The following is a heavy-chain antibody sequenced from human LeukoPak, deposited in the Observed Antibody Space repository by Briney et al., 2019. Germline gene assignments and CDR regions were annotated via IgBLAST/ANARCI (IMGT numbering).Heavy chain of an antibody. D-gene: IGHD3-22*01. V-gene: IGHV4-59*01. Sequence: SETLSLTCTVSGDSITNYYWSWIRQPPGKGLEWIGHIYYSGSTNFNPSLKSRVTLSVDTSKNQFSLKLTSVTAADTAVYYCARATYHYDSSGPALENWGQGTLVTVSS. J-gene: IGHJ4*02. CDR1: GDSITNYY. CDR2: IYYSGST. CDR3: ARATYHYDSSGPALEN.